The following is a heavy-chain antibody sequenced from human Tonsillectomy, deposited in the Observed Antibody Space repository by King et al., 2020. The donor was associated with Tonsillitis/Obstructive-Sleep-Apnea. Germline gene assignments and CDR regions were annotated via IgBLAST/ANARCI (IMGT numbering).Heavy chain of an antibody. D-gene: IGHD4/OR15-4a*01. J-gene: IGHJ5*02. CDR3: AHRASLLTARFDP. CDR2: IYCDGDK. CDR1: GFSLSTSGVS. V-gene: IGHV2-5*02. Sequence: QFTLKESGPTLVKPTQTLTLTCTCSGFSLSTSGVSVSWIRQPPGKALEWLALIYCDGDKRYSPSQRSRLTITKDTSRNQVVLTMTNMDPVDTATYYCAHRASLLTARFDPWGQGTLVTVSS.